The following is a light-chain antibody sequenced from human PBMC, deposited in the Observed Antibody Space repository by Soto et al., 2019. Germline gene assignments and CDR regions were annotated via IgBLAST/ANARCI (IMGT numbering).Light chain of an antibody. CDR1: SSDVGRYNY. J-gene: IGLJ1*01. Sequence: QPALTQPASVSGSPGQLITISCTGTSSDVGRYNYVSWYQQHPGRAPKLIIYEVSNRPPGVSDRFSGSKSGNVASLTISGLQAADEADYYCGSYTTTYVRLFGTGTKVTVL. V-gene: IGLV2-14*01. CDR2: EVS. CDR3: GSYTTTYVRL.